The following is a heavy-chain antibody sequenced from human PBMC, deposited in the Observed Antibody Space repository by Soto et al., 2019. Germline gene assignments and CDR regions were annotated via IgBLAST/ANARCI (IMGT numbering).Heavy chain of an antibody. CDR1: GYYFPSYW. CDR2: FYPGDSDT. J-gene: IGHJ4*02. V-gene: IGHV5-51*01. D-gene: IGHD6-19*01. CDR3: ASAAVTGTAGLDF. Sequence: PGESLKISCKGSGYYFPSYWIGWVRQMPGKGLEWMGIFYPGDSDTRYSPSFQGQVTISADRSISTAYLQWSSLKPSDTAMYYCASAAVTGTAGLDFWGQGTQVTVSS.